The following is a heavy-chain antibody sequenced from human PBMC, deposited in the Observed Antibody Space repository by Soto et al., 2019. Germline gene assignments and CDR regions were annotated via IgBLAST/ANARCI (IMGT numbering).Heavy chain of an antibody. CDR2: ISGSGGST. J-gene: IGHJ4*02. V-gene: IGHV3-23*01. Sequence: PGGSLRLSCAASGFTFSSYAMSWVRQAPGKGLEWVSAISGSGGSTYYADSVKGRFTISRDNSKNTLYLQMNSLRAEDTAVYYCAKGSWYATLSSSFDYWGQGTLVTVSS. D-gene: IGHD6-13*01. CDR1: GFTFSSYA. CDR3: AKGSWYATLSSSFDY.